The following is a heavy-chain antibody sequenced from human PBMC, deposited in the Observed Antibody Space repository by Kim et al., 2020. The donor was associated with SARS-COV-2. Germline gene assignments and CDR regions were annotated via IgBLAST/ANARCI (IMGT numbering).Heavy chain of an antibody. J-gene: IGHJ5*02. CDR1: GFTFSSYA. CDR2: ISYDGSNK. D-gene: IGHD2-15*01. V-gene: IGHV3-30*04. Sequence: GGSLRLSCAASGFTFSSYAMHWVRQAPGKGLEWVAVISYDGSNKYYADSVKGRFTISRDNSKNTLYLQMNSLRAEDTAVYYCARDSLVVVAAREGWFDPWGQGTLVTVSS. CDR3: ARDSLVVVAAREGWFDP.